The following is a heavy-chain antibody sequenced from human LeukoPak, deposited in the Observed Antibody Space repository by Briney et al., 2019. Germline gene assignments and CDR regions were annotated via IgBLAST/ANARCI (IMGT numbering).Heavy chain of an antibody. D-gene: IGHD6-13*01. J-gene: IGHJ4*02. V-gene: IGHV1-69*04. CDR1: GGTFSSYA. Sequence: SVKVSCKASGGTFSSYAISWVRQAPGQGLEWMGRIIPILGIANYAQKFQGRITITADKSTSTAYMELSSLRSEDTAVYYCAREVGLAATIDYWGQGTLVTVSS. CDR2: IIPILGIA. CDR3: AREVGLAATIDY.